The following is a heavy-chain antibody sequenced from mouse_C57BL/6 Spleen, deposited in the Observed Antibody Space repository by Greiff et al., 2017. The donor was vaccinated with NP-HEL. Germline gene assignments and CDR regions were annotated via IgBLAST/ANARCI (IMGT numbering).Heavy chain of an antibody. Sequence: VQLQQSGAELVRPGASVTLSCKASGYTFTDYEMHWVKQTPVHGLEWIGAIDPETGGTAYNQKFKGKAILTADKSSSTAYMELRSLTSEDSAVYYCTRGPTVVATEAMDYWGQGTSVTVSS. V-gene: IGHV1-15*01. J-gene: IGHJ4*01. CDR2: IDPETGGT. D-gene: IGHD1-1*01. CDR1: GYTFTDYE. CDR3: TRGPTVVATEAMDY.